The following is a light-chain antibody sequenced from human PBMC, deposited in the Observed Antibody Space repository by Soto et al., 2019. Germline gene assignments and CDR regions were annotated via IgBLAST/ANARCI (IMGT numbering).Light chain of an antibody. J-gene: IGKJ2*01. V-gene: IGKV4-1*01. Sequence: DIVMTQSPDSLAVSLGERATINCKSSQSVFYSSNNKNYLAWYQQKPGQPPKLLIYWASTRESGVPGRFSGSGSGADFTLTISSLRAEDVAVYYCQQYYNIPYTFGQGTKLEIK. CDR3: QQYYNIPYT. CDR1: QSVFYSSNNKNY. CDR2: WAS.